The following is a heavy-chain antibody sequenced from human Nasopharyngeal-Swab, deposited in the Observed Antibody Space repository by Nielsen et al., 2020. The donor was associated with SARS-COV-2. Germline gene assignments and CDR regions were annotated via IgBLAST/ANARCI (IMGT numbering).Heavy chain of an antibody. CDR3: ARDRTDYDFWSHYYTCYLDF. CDR2: IKQDGSEL. D-gene: IGHD3-3*01. Sequence: GESLKISCATSGFSFSSYSMTWVRQAPGKGLEWVANIKQDGSELYYVDSVKGRFTISRDNAKNSLFLQMNSLRAEDTAVYYCARDRTDYDFWSHYYTCYLDFWGQGTLVTVSS. CDR1: GFSFSSYS. V-gene: IGHV3-7*01. J-gene: IGHJ4*02.